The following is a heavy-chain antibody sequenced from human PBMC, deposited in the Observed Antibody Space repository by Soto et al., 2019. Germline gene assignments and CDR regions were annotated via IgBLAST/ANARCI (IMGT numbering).Heavy chain of an antibody. CDR2: IKQDGSEK. V-gene: IGHV3-7*04. Sequence: EVQLVGPGGGLVRLGGSLELSGAAPDFTFSTFWMTGVRQAPGKGLEWVANIKQDGSEKYYVDSVKGRFTISRDNAKNSLYLQMNSLRAEDTAVYYCAGGMWANLWDNWGQGTLVTVSS. D-gene: IGHD2-21*01. CDR1: DFTFSTFW. CDR3: AGGMWANLWDN. J-gene: IGHJ4*02.